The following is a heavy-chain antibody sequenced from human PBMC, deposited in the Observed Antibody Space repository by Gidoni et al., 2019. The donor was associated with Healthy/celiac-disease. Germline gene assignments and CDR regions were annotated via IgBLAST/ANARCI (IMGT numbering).Heavy chain of an antibody. CDR3: ARSKVAATRGYYYYYMDV. D-gene: IGHD2-15*01. CDR1: GGTFSSYA. J-gene: IGHJ6*03. V-gene: IGHV1-69*04. CDR2: IIPILGIA. Sequence: QVQLVQSGAEVKKPGSSVKVSCKASGGTFSSYAISWVRQAPGQGLERMGRIIPILGIANYAQKFQGRVTITADKSTSTAYMELSSLRSEDTAVYYCARSKVAATRGYYYYYMDVWGKGTTVTVSS.